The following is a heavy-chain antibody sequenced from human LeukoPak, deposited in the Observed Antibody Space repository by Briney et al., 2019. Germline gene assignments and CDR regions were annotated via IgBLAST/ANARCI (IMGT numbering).Heavy chain of an antibody. D-gene: IGHD1-1*01. J-gene: IGHJ4*02. V-gene: IGHV3-23*01. CDR1: GFIFSSYA. CDR2: TSGNGAKT. Sequence: GGSLRLSCAASGFIFSSYALSWVRQAPGKGLEWVSATSGNGAKTYYADSVKGRFTISRDNAKNSLFLQMNSLRAEDTAIYYCARSLTTLTYEGYWGQGTLVTVSS. CDR3: ARSLTTLTYEGY.